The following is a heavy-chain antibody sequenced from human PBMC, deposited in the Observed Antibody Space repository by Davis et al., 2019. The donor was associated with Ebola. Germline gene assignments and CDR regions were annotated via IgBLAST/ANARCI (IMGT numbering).Heavy chain of an antibody. CDR2: ITWNAAST. V-gene: IGHV3-20*04. CDR3: AREGGVGDYSNYFDY. CDR1: GFTFSSYW. J-gene: IGHJ4*02. D-gene: IGHD4-17*01. Sequence: GGSLRLSCAASGFTFSSYWMHWVRQAPGKGLEWVSGITWNAASTGYADSVKGRFTISRDNAKNSLYLQMNSLRAEDTAVYYCAREGGVGDYSNYFDYWGQGTLVTVSS.